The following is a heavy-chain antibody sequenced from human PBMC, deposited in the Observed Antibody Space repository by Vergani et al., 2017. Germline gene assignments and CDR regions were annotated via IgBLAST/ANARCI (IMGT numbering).Heavy chain of an antibody. CDR1: GGSFSGYY. Sequence: QVQLQQWGAGLLKPSETLSLTCAVYGGSFSGYYWSWIRQPPGKGLEWIGEINHTGSTNYNPSLKSRVTISVDTSKNQFSLKLSSVTAADTAVYYCARERRLLWSSGTTDSFVMWGGRIMVAVSS. CDR3: ARERRLLWSSGTTDSFVM. D-gene: IGHD3-22*01. V-gene: IGHV4-34*01. CDR2: INHTGST. J-gene: IGHJ3*02.